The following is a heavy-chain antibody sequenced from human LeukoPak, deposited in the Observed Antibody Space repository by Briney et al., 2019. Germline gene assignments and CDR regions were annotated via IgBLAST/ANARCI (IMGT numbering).Heavy chain of an antibody. Sequence: GGSLRLSCAASGLTFSSYEMNWVRQAPGKGLEWVAVMRSGDGDTTYADSVRGRFTISRDNSKNRLDLQMNSLRPEDTAVYYCVRDFPENWQLVPLLDYWGQGTLVTVSS. CDR1: GLTFSSYE. V-gene: IGHV3-23*01. D-gene: IGHD6-6*01. J-gene: IGHJ4*02. CDR2: MRSGDGDT. CDR3: VRDFPENWQLVPLLDY.